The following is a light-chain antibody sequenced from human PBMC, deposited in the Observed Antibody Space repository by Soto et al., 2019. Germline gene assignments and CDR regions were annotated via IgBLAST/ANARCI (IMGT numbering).Light chain of an antibody. CDR2: SND. V-gene: IGLV1-44*01. J-gene: IGLJ3*02. Sequence: QSVLTQPPSASGTPGQRVTISCSGSSSNIGTNTVNWYQQFPGTAPELLIYSNDQRPSGVPDRFSGSKSGTSASLAIGGLQSDDEADYYCAVWDGSMNGWVFGGGTKATVL. CDR3: AVWDGSMNGWV. CDR1: SSNIGTNT.